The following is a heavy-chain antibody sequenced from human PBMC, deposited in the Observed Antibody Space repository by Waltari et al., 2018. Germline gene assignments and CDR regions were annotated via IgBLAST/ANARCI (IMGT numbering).Heavy chain of an antibody. Sequence: QMQLVQSGAEVKKTGSSVKVSCKASGYTFTYRSLHWVRQAPGQALEWMGWITPFNGNANYAQKFQDRVTITRDRSRSTAYMELSSLRSEDTDMYYWASGPVGMDVWGQGTTVTVSS. CDR2: ITPFNGNA. CDR3: ASGPVGMDV. V-gene: IGHV1-45*02. CDR1: GYTFTYRS. J-gene: IGHJ6*02.